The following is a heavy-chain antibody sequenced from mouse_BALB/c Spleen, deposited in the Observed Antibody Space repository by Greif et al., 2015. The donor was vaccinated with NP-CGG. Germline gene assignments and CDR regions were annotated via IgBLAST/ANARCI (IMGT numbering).Heavy chain of an antibody. CDR3: ARETGKGFAY. V-gene: IGHV1-87*01. J-gene: IGHJ3*01. CDR2: IYPGDGDT. CDR1: GYTFTSYW. Sequence: SGAELARPGASVKLSCKASGYTFTSYWMQGVKQRPGQGLEWIGAIYPGDGDTRYTQKFKGKATLTADKSSSTAYMQLSSLASEDSAVYYCARETGKGFAYWGQGTLVTVSA. D-gene: IGHD4-1*01.